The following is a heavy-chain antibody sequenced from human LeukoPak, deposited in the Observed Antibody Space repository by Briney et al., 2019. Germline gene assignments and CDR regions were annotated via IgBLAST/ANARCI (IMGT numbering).Heavy chain of an antibody. CDR2: ISYDGSNK. D-gene: IGHD3-10*01. CDR3: AEDLMVRGVFYHYYHYGMDV. Sequence: PGRSLRLSCAASGFTFSSYGMHWVRQAPGKGLEWVAVISYDGSNKYYADSVKGRFTISRDNSKNTLHLQMNSLRAEDTAVYYCAEDLMVRGVFYHYYHYGMDVWGQGTTVTVSS. V-gene: IGHV3-30*18. CDR1: GFTFSSYG. J-gene: IGHJ6*02.